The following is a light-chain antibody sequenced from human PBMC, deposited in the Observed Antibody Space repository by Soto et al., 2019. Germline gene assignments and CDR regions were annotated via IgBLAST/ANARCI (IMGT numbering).Light chain of an antibody. CDR3: HQRGSWPPLT. J-gene: IGKJ4*01. CDR1: QSVANY. V-gene: IGKV3-11*01. CDR2: DSS. Sequence: EVVLTQSPATLSLSPGERATLSCRASQSVANYIAWYQKRPGQSPRLLIYDSSNRATGIPARFTGSGSGTDVTLTISSLEPEDFAVYYCHQRGSWPPLTFGGGTKVDIK.